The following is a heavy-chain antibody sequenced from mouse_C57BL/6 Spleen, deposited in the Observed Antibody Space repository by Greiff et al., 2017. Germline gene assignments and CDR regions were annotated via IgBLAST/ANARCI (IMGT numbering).Heavy chain of an antibody. V-gene: IGHV1-62-2*01. CDR2: FYPGSGSI. J-gene: IGHJ1*03. Sequence: QVHVKQSGAELVKPGASVKLSCKASGYTFTEYTIHWVKQRSGQGLGWIGWFYPGSGSIKYNEKFKDKATLTADKSSSRVYMELSRLTSEDSAVYFCARHAYGYDERYFDVWGTGTTVTVSS. CDR3: ARHAYGYDERYFDV. CDR1: GYTFTEYT. D-gene: IGHD2-2*01.